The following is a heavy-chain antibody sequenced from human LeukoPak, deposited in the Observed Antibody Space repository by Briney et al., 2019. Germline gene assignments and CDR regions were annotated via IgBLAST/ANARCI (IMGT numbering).Heavy chain of an antibody. J-gene: IGHJ5*02. CDR3: ARGRGRYCSSTSCRNWFDP. D-gene: IGHD2-2*01. CDR1: GRSFSGYY. Sequence: SETLSLTCAVYGRSFSGYYWSWIRQPPGKGLEWIGEINHSGSTNYNPSLKSRVTISVDTSKNQFSLKLSSVTAADTAVYYCARGRGRYCSSTSCRNWFDPWGQGTLVTVSS. V-gene: IGHV4-34*01. CDR2: INHSGST.